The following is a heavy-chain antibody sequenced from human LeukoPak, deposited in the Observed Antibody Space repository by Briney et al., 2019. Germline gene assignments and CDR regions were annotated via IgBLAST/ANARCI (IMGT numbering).Heavy chain of an antibody. Sequence: SETLSLTCTVSGGSINTFYWSWIRQPPGKGLEWIGDVSYSGATVYSPSLKSRVTILLDTSKKEFSLKLSSVTTADTAVYYCASFGGIDSTWYRVFDYWGQGTLVAVSS. D-gene: IGHD6-13*01. V-gene: IGHV4-59*01. CDR2: VSYSGAT. CDR3: ASFGGIDSTWYRVFDY. CDR1: GGSINTFY. J-gene: IGHJ4*02.